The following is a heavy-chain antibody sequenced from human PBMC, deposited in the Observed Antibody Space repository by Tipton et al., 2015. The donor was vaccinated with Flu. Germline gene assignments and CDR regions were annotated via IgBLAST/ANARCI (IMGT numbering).Heavy chain of an antibody. D-gene: IGHD1-26*01. J-gene: IGHJ4*02. CDR3: SRETPSTYYYYFDS. CDR2: IYDNGST. Sequence: TLSLTCTVSGGSITGGNFYWSWIRQPAGKGLEWIGRIYDNGSTQYNSPLKSRVTLSLDTSKNQFSLKLTSVTAADTAVYYCSRETPSTYYYYFDSWGQGTRVTVSS. V-gene: IGHV4-61*02. CDR1: GGSITGGNFY.